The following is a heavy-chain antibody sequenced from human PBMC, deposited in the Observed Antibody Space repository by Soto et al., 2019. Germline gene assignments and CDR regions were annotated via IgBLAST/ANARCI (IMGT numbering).Heavy chain of an antibody. CDR2: INQDGSEK. V-gene: IGHV3-7*01. D-gene: IGHD2-2*01. CDR3: SPALNF. J-gene: IGHJ4*02. Sequence: GGSLRLSCAASGFTFSSNWMDWVRQAPGKGLEWVANINQDGSEKHYIDSVKGRFTISRDNAKNSLYLQMNSLTAEDSALYYCSPALNFWGQGTLVTVSS. CDR1: GFTFSSNW.